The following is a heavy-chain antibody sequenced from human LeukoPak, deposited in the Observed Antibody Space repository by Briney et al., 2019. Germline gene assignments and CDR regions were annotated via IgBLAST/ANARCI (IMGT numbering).Heavy chain of an antibody. CDR3: ARDQWGYDILTGSIRVMGFDP. J-gene: IGHJ5*02. V-gene: IGHV4-39*07. Sequence: SETLSLTCTVSGGSISSSSYYWGWIRQPPGKGLEWIGSIYYSGSTYYNPSLKSRVTISVDTSKNQFSLKLSSVTAADTAVYYCARDQWGYDILTGSIRVMGFDPWGQGTLVTVSS. CDR1: GGSISSSSYY. D-gene: IGHD3-9*01. CDR2: IYYSGST.